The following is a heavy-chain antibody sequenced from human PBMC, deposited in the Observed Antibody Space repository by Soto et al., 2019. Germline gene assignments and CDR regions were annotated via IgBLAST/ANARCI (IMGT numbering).Heavy chain of an antibody. J-gene: IGHJ5*02. D-gene: IGHD6-19*01. CDR3: ARRGYSSGWYNWFDP. Sequence: QITLKESGPTLVKPTQTLTLTCTFSGFSLSTSGVAVGWIRQPPGKALEWLALIYWDDDKRYSPSLKSRLTITKDTSRNQVGLTMTNVDPVDTATYYCARRGYSSGWYNWFDPWGQGTLVTVSS. CDR2: IYWDDDK. CDR1: GFSLSTSGVA. V-gene: IGHV2-5*02.